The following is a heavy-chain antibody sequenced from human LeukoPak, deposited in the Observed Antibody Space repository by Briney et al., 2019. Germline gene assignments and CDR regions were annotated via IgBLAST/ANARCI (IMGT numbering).Heavy chain of an antibody. CDR3: ARLWNYYDSRAQNWFDP. D-gene: IGHD3-22*01. V-gene: IGHV1-69*05. CDR1: GGTFSSYA. CDR2: IIPIFGTA. J-gene: IGHJ5*02. Sequence: ASMKVSCKASGGTFSSYAISWVRQAPGQGLEWMGGIIPIFGTANYAQKFQGRVTITTDESTSTAYMELSSLRSEDTAVYYCARLWNYYDSRAQNWFDPWGQGTLVTVSS.